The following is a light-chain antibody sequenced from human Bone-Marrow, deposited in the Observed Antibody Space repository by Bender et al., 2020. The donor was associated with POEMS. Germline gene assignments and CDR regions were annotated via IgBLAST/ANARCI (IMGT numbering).Light chain of an antibody. CDR3: QAWDTYSVI. V-gene: IGLV3-1*01. Sequence: SYEVTQPPSVSVSPGQTASITCPGDDLGDKYVAWYQQKPGQPPVLVIYQDTKRPSGIPERFSGSNSGNTATLTISGTQAMDAADYYCQAWDTYSVIFGGGTKLTVL. J-gene: IGLJ2*01. CDR2: QDT. CDR1: DLGDKY.